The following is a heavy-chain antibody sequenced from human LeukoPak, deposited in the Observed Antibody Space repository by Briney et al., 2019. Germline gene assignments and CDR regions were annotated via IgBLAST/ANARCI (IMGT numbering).Heavy chain of an antibody. CDR1: GGSFSGYY. D-gene: IGHD2-21*01. J-gene: IGHJ4*02. CDR2: INHSGST. V-gene: IGHV4-34*01. CDR3: ASRVVWYYFDY. Sequence: PSETLSLTCAVYGGSFSGYYWSWIRQPPGKGLEWIGGINHSGSTNYNPSLKSRVTISVDTSKNQFSLKLSSVTAADTAVYYCASRVVWYYFDYWGQGTLVTVSS.